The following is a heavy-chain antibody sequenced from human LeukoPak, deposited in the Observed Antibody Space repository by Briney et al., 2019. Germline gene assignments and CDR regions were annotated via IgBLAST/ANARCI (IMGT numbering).Heavy chain of an antibody. CDR1: GGSISTYY. CDR3: ARVGVPAALGLNWFDP. J-gene: IGHJ5*02. CDR2: IYYSGST. Sequence: PSETLSLTCTVSGGSISTYYWSWIRQPPGKGLVWIGNIYYSGSTNYNPSLKSRVTILVDTSKNQFSLELSSVTAADTAVYYCARVGVPAALGLNWFDPWGQGTPVTVSS. V-gene: IGHV4-59*01. D-gene: IGHD2-2*01.